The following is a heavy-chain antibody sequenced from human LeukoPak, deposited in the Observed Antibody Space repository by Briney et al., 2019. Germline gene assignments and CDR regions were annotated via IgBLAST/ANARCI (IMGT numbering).Heavy chain of an antibody. Sequence: GGSLRLSCAASGFTFNTYWISWVRQAPGKGLQWVANIKPDGNERYYVDYVKGRFTISRDNARSSLYLQMNSLRVEDTAIYYCARRQWTAFDFWGQGTMVTVSS. CDR3: ARRQWTAFDF. CDR1: GFTFNTYW. V-gene: IGHV3-7*01. CDR2: IKPDGNER. D-gene: IGHD6-19*01. J-gene: IGHJ3*01.